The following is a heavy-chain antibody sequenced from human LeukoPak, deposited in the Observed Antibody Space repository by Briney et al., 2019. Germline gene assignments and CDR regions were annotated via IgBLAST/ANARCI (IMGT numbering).Heavy chain of an antibody. CDR2: ISSSSSTI. Sequence: GGSLRLSCAASGITFINAWMNWVRQAPGKGLEWVSYISSSSSTIYYADPVKGRFTISRDNAKNSLYLQMNSLRAEDTAVYYCAREGCYGSGSQGSFDYWGQGTLVTVST. J-gene: IGHJ4*02. CDR1: GITFINAW. D-gene: IGHD3-10*01. CDR3: AREGCYGSGSQGSFDY. V-gene: IGHV3-48*01.